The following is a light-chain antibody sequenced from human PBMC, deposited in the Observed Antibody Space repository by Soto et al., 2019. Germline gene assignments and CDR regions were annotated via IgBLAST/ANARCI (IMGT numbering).Light chain of an antibody. J-gene: IGKJ3*01. CDR1: QSISSW. CDR3: QQYNSYSLT. Sequence: DIQMTQSPSTLSASVGDRVTITCRASQSISSWLAWYQQKPGKAPKLLIYKASSLESGVPSRFSGSGSGTEFTLPISSLQPDDFATYYCQQYNSYSLTFGPGTKVDIK. CDR2: KAS. V-gene: IGKV1-5*03.